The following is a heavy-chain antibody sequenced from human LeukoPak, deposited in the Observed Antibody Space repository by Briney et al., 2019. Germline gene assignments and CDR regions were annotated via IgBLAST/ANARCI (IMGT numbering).Heavy chain of an antibody. CDR1: GFTFSNHA. V-gene: IGHV3-23*01. D-gene: IGHD3-9*01. CDR3: AKWGDYDILTGYYDSDY. Sequence: TGGSLRLSCAASGFTFSNHAMSWVRQAPGKGLEWVSAIVGSGGSTYYADSVKGRFTISRDNPKNTLYLQMNSLRAEDTAVYHCAKWGDYDILTGYYDSDYWGQGTLVTVSS. J-gene: IGHJ4*02. CDR2: IVGSGGST.